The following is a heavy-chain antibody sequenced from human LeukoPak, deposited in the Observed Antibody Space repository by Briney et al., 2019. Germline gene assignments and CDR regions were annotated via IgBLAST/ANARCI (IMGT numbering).Heavy chain of an antibody. J-gene: IGHJ4*02. CDR2: INHSGST. CDR1: GGSFSGYY. V-gene: IGHV4-34*01. Sequence: SETLSLTCAVYGGSFSGYYWSWIRQPPGKGLEWIGEINHSGSTNYNPSLKSRVTISVDTSKNQFSLKLSSVTAADTAVYYCARDPPRAMVRGGHGDYWGQGTLVTVSS. CDR3: ARDPPRAMVRGGHGDY. D-gene: IGHD3-10*01.